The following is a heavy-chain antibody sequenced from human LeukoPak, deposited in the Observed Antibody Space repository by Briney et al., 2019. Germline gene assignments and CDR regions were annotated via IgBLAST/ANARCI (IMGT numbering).Heavy chain of an antibody. J-gene: IGHJ4*02. Sequence: PSETLSLTCTVSGGSLNGYYWNWIRQSAGKRLEWIGRISDSGYTNYNPSLQSRLTMSVDTSKNQLSLRLSSVTAADTAVYYCARGEHTCDYWGQGTLVTVSS. CDR2: ISDSGYT. V-gene: IGHV4-4*07. D-gene: IGHD1-26*01. CDR3: ARGEHTCDY. CDR1: GGSLNGYY.